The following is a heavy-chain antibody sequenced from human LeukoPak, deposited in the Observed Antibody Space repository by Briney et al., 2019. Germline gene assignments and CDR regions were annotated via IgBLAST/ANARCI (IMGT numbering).Heavy chain of an antibody. V-gene: IGHV4-34*12. J-gene: IGHJ4*02. CDR1: GGSFSGYY. Sequence: TSETLSLTCAVYGGSFSGYYWGWIRQPPGKGLEWIGDIFYSGSTNYNPSLKNRVTISLDTSKNHFSLKLSSVTAADTAIYYCARMTGSAWELLIDSWGPGTLVTVSS. D-gene: IGHD1-26*01. CDR2: IFYSGST. CDR3: ARMTGSAWELLIDS.